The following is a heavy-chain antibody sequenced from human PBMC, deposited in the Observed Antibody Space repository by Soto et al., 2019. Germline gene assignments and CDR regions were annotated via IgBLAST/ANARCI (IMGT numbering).Heavy chain of an antibody. J-gene: IGHJ4*02. CDR2: ISGSGGST. D-gene: IGHD6-19*01. V-gene: IGHV3-23*01. CDR3: ASRSSGWYFDY. CDR1: GFTFSSYA. Sequence: EVQLLESGGGLVQRGGSLRLSFAASGFTFSSYAMNWVRQAPGQGLEWVSVISGSGGSTYYADSVKGRFTISRDNSKNTLYLQMKTLRAEDTAVYYCASRSSGWYFDYWGQGTLVTVSS.